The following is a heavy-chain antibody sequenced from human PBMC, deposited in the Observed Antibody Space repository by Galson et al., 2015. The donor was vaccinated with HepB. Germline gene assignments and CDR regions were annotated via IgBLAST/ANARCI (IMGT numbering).Heavy chain of an antibody. CDR3: AREQRLQLGYYGMDV. V-gene: IGHV3-21*01. CDR1: GFTFSSYS. D-gene: IGHD6-25*01. CDR2: ISSSSSYI. Sequence: SLRLSCAASGFTFSSYSMNWVRQAPGKGLEWVSSISSSSSYIYYADSVKGRFTISRDNAKNSLYLQMNSLRAEDTAVYYCAREQRLQLGYYGMDVWGQGTTVTVSS. J-gene: IGHJ6*02.